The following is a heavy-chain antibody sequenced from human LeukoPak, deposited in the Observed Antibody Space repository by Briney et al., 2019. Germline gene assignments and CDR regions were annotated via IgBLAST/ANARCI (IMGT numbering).Heavy chain of an antibody. Sequence: QPGGSLRLSCAASGFTFSSYAMSWVRQAPGKGLEWVANIKQDGSDKFYVDSVKGRFTLSRDNAKNSMYLQMSSLRAEDTAIYYCARVLPVASRDYWGQGTLVTVSS. D-gene: IGHD2-2*01. CDR1: GFTFSSYA. CDR3: ARVLPVASRDY. CDR2: IKQDGSDK. J-gene: IGHJ4*02. V-gene: IGHV3-7*01.